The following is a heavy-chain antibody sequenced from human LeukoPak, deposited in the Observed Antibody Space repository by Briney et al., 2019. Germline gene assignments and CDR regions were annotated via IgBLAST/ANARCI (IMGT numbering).Heavy chain of an antibody. CDR2: INHSGST. V-gene: IGHV4-34*01. J-gene: IGHJ4*02. Sequence: PPETLSLTCAVYDGSFSGYYWSWIRQPPGKGLEWIGEINHSGSTNYNPSLKSRVTISVDTSKNQFSLKLSSVTAADTAVYYCARSGPVDCSGGSCYEGYWGQGTLVTVSS. D-gene: IGHD2-15*01. CDR3: ARSGPVDCSGGSCYEGY. CDR1: DGSFSGYY.